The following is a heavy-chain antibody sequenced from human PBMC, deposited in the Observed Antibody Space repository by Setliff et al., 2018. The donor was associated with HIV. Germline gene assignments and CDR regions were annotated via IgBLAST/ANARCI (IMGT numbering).Heavy chain of an antibody. CDR2: INHSGGT. D-gene: IGHD7-27*01. CDR3: ARGWGHDGFDF. V-gene: IGHV4-34*01. J-gene: IGHJ3*01. CDR1: GGSFSGYY. Sequence: PSETLSLTCAVYGGSFSGYYWSWIRQPPGKGLEWIGEINHSGGTNYNPSLKSRVTMSIYTSKNHFSLNVSSVTAADTAVYYCARGWGHDGFDFWGQGTMVTVSS.